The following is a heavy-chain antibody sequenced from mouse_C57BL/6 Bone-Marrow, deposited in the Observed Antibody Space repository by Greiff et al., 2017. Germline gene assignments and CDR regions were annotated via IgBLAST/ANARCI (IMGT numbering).Heavy chain of an antibody. CDR1: GYTFTSYW. D-gene: IGHD1-1*01. CDR2: IYPGSGST. Sequence: QVQLQQPGAELVKPGASVKMSCKASGYTFTSYWITWVKQRPGQGLEWIGDIYPGSGSTNYNEKFKSKATLTVDTSSSTAYMQLSSLTSEDSAVYYCARPAFYYYGRSYGYFDVWGTGTTVTVSS. CDR3: ARPAFYYYGRSYGYFDV. V-gene: IGHV1-55*01. J-gene: IGHJ1*03.